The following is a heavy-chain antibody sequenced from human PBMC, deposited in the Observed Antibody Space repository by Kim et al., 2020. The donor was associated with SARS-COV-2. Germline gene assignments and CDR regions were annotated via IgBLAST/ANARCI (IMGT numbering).Heavy chain of an antibody. V-gene: IGHV3-23*01. CDR3: AKMAGYYYDSSGYYHY. Sequence: GGSLRLSCAASGFTFSSYAMSWVRQAPGKGLEWVSAISGSGGSTYYADSVKGRFTISRDNSKNTLYLQMNSLRAEDTAVYYCAKMAGYYYDSSGYYHYWGQGTLVTVSS. CDR2: ISGSGGST. J-gene: IGHJ4*02. CDR1: GFTFSSYA. D-gene: IGHD3-22*01.